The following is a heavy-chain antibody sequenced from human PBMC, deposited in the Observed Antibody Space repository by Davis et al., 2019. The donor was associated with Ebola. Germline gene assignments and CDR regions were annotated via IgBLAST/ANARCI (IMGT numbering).Heavy chain of an antibody. CDR3: GRGALFGIPAGTIDS. Sequence: GGSLRLSCAASGFTFNSNAMNWVRQAPGKGLEWVSSISSSSSYIFYADSVKGRFTISRDNSKNTLNLQMDSLRAEDTALYYCGRGALFGIPAGTIDSWGQGTLVTVSS. V-gene: IGHV3-21*01. J-gene: IGHJ4*02. D-gene: IGHD3-16*01. CDR2: ISSSSSYI. CDR1: GFTFNSNA.